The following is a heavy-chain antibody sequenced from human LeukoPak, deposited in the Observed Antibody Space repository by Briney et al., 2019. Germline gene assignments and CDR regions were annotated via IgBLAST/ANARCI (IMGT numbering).Heavy chain of an antibody. D-gene: IGHD3-9*01. CDR3: ARVGCSYYDILTGGISRGDCSVYYYYYYYMDV. CDR2: ISAYNGNT. CDR1: GYTFTSYG. Sequence: GASVKVSCKASGYTFTSYGISWVRQAPGQGLEWMGWISAYNGNTNYAQKLQGRVTMTTDTSTSTAYMELRSLRSDDTAVYYCARVGCSYYDILTGGISRGDCSVYYYYYYYMDVWGKGTTVTISS. J-gene: IGHJ6*03. V-gene: IGHV1-18*01.